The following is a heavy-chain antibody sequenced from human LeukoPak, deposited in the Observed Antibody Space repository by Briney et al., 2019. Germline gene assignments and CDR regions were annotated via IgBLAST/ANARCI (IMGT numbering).Heavy chain of an antibody. Sequence: ASVKVSCKASGYNFYKFGIAWVRQAPRQGLEWRGWINTHNGNKKYAQQYQGRVTMTTDTSTSTVYMELRSLRSDDTAVYFCARDTPQHLKRYDYWGQGTQVTVSS. D-gene: IGHD6-13*01. CDR3: ARDTPQHLKRYDY. CDR1: GYNFYKFG. J-gene: IGHJ4*02. CDR2: INTHNGNK. V-gene: IGHV1-18*01.